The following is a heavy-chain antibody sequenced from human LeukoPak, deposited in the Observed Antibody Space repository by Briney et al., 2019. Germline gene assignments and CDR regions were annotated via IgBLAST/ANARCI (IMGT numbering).Heavy chain of an antibody. CDR1: GGSISSGGYY. D-gene: IGHD6-13*01. Sequence: PSQTLSLTCTVSGGSISSGGYYWSWIRQPPGKGLEWIGYIYHSGSTYYNPSLKSRVTISVDRSKNQFSLKLSSVTAADTAVYYCATISQQQLAVYYYYYMDVWGKGTTVTVSS. CDR2: IYHSGST. J-gene: IGHJ6*03. CDR3: ATISQQQLAVYYYYYMDV. V-gene: IGHV4-30-2*01.